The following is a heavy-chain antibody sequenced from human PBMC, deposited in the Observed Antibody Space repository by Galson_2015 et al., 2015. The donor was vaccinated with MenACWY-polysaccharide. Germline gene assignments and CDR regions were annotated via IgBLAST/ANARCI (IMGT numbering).Heavy chain of an antibody. CDR2: ISWNSGSI. CDR1: GFTFDDYA. V-gene: IGHV3-9*01. J-gene: IGHJ6*02. CDR3: AKDRERKVAARLAYYYYGMDV. Sequence: SLRLSCAASGFTFDDYAMHWVRQAPGKGLEWVSGISWNSGSIGYADSVKGRFTISRDNAKNSLYLQMNSLRAEDTALYYCAKDRERKVAARLAYYYYGMDVWGQGTTVTVSS. D-gene: IGHD6-6*01.